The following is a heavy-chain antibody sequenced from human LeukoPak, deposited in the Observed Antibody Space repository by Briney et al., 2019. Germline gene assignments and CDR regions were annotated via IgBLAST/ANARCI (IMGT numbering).Heavy chain of an antibody. J-gene: IGHJ3*01. CDR3: IVVVEPPDSDGFDV. CDR2: INADGSTT. Sequence: GGSLRLSCAASGFTLGNSWVHWVRQAPGKGLVWVSLINADGSTTSYADSVKGRFTISRDNARNTLSLEMNSLTIEDTAVYYCIVVVEPPDSDGFDVWGQGTMITVSS. CDR1: GFTLGNSW. D-gene: IGHD1-14*01. V-gene: IGHV3-74*01.